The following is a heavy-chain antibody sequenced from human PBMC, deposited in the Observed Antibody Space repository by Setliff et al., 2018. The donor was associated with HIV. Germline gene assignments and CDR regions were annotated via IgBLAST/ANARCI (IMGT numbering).Heavy chain of an antibody. CDR1: GDTFRSYA. J-gene: IGHJ4*03. Sequence: GASVKVSCKASGDTFRSYAISWVRQAPGQGLEWMGRIIPILATSNYTQKFQGRVTITADKSTRTAYMELSSLRSEDTAVYYCARDGWDYYGSGTYPPLYYFDSWGQGTAVTVSA. V-gene: IGHV1-69*06. D-gene: IGHD3-10*01. CDR3: ARDGWDYYGSGTYPPLYYFDS. CDR2: IIPILATS.